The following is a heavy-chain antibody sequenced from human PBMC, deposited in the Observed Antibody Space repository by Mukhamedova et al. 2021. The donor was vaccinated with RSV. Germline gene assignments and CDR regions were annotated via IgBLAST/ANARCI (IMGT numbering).Heavy chain of an antibody. V-gene: IGHV1-18*01. CDR2: ISAFTGNT. J-gene: IGHJ4*02. CDR3: ARAGSGYDPEDCAY. CDR1: YG. Sequence: YGVTWVRQAPGQGLEWMGWISAFTGNTIYAESLRDRVTMTTDISTNTAYMELRSLRSDDTAVYYCARAGSGYDPEDCAYWGQ. D-gene: IGHD5-12*01.